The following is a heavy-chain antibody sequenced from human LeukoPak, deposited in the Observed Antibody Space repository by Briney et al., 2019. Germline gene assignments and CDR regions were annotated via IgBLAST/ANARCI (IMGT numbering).Heavy chain of an antibody. V-gene: IGHV1-2*06. Sequence: ASVKVSCKASGYTFTGYYMPWVRQAPGPALEWIGRIDPNSGGTNYEQKFQGRVTMSMDTSSSTAYMELSRLRSDDTAVYYCARDGHTSGYYYMDVWGKGTTVTVSS. J-gene: IGHJ6*03. CDR3: ARDGHTSGYYYMDV. CDR1: GYTFTGYY. CDR2: IDPNSGGT.